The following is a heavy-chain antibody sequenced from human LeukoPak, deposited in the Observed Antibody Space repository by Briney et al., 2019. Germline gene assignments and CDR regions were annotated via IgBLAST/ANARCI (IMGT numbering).Heavy chain of an antibody. CDR3: ARYFGGLDY. J-gene: IGHJ4*02. CDR2: IYYSGST. D-gene: IGHD4-23*01. V-gene: IGHV4-59*12. Sequence: SETLSLTCTVSDGSISSYYWSWIRQPPGKGLEWIGYIYYSGSTNYNPSLKSRVTISVDTSKNQFSLKLSSVTAADTAAYYCARYFGGLDYWGQGTLVTVSS. CDR1: DGSISSYY.